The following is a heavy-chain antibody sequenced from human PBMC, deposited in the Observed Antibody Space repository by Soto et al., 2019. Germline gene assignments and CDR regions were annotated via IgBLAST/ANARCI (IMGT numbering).Heavy chain of an antibody. CDR2: VYDSGST. Sequence: HSGSLSLTCGVSGFSVCSTYGGWIRQSPGKGLEWIGYVYDSGSTNYSPSLKSRVTISVDTSKNQFFLRLRSVTAADTAVYYCGRIPYTSASFDYWGQGNLVTVSS. CDR1: GFSVCSTY. CDR3: GRIPYTSASFDY. V-gene: IGHV4-59*02. D-gene: IGHD3-16*01. J-gene: IGHJ4*02.